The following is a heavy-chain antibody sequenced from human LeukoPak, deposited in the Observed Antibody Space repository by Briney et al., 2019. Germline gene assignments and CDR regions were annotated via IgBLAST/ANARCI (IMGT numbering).Heavy chain of an antibody. V-gene: IGHV3-13*01. J-gene: IGHJ4*02. Sequence: GGSLRLSCASSGFTFSSYDMHWVRQATGKGLDWVSAIGTAGDTYYPGSVKGRFTISRENAKNSLYLQMNSLRAGDTAVYYCARAAERWCPIDYWGQGTLVTVSS. D-gene: IGHD2-8*02. CDR1: GFTFSSYD. CDR3: ARAAERWCPIDY. CDR2: IGTAGDT.